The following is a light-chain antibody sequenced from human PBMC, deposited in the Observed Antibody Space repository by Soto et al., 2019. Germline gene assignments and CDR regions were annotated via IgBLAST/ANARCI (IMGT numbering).Light chain of an antibody. J-gene: IGKJ1*01. Sequence: DLQMTQSPSSASASIGDRVTITCRASQDIGRRLAWFQQKPGKAPKYLIQAASSLQGGVPSTFSGSGSGTDFTLTINTLHPEDFATYYCLQVYSFPRTFGQGTKVEIK. CDR2: AAS. V-gene: IGKV1-12*01. CDR3: LQVYSFPRT. CDR1: QDIGRR.